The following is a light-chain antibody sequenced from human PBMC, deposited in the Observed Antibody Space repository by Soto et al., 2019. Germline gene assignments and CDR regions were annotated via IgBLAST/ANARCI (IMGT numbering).Light chain of an antibody. Sequence: DIQMTQSPSSLSASVGDRVTITCRASQVISKYIGWFQQKPGKAPKSLIYATSRLQSGVPARFSGSGSGTDITLTISSLQSEDFATYYCQQYDSYPRTFGQGTKLE. J-gene: IGKJ2*01. V-gene: IGKV1-16*01. CDR1: QVISKY. CDR2: ATS. CDR3: QQYDSYPRT.